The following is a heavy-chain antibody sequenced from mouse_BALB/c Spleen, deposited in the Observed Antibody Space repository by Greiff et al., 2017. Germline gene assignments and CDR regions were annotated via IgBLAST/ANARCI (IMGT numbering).Heavy chain of an antibody. CDR3: ARSSCYESPWFAY. Sequence: VQLQQSGAELVKPGASVKLSCTASGFNIKDTYMHWVKQRPEQGLEWIGRIDPANGNTKYDPKFQGKATITADTSSNTAYLQLSSLTSEDTAVYYCARSSCYESPWFAYWGQGTLVTVSA. V-gene: IGHV14-3*02. CDR1: GFNIKDTY. CDR2: IDPANGNT. J-gene: IGHJ3*01. D-gene: IGHD3-1*01.